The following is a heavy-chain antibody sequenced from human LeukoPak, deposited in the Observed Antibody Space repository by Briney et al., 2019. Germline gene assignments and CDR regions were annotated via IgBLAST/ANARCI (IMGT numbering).Heavy chain of an antibody. CDR2: IYYSGST. D-gene: IGHD5-18*01. J-gene: IGHJ4*02. Sequence: PSETLSLTCTVSGGSISSYYWSWIRQPPGKGLEWIGYIYYSGSTNYNPSLKSRVTISVDTSKNQFSLKLSSVTAADTAVYYCARRKGDTAMVMFDYWGQDTLDPVSS. V-gene: IGHV4-59*08. CDR3: ARRKGDTAMVMFDY. CDR1: GGSISSYY.